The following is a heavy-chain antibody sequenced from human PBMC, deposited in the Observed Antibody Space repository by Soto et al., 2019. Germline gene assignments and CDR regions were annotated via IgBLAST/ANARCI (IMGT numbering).Heavy chain of an antibody. V-gene: IGHV3-33*01. CDR3: ARDEGEGLWFGELLYRLRPNYYYYGMDV. D-gene: IGHD3-10*01. J-gene: IGHJ6*02. CDR2: IWYDGSNK. Sequence: GGSLRLSCAASGFTFSSYGMHWVRQAPGKGLEWVAVIWYDGSNKYYADSVKGRFTISRDNSKNTLYLQMNSLRAEDTAVYYCARDEGEGLWFGELLYRLRPNYYYYGMDVWGQGTTVTVSS. CDR1: GFTFSSYG.